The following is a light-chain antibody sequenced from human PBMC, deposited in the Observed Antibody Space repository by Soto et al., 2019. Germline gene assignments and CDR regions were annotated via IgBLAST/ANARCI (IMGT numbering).Light chain of an antibody. CDR3: SLYTSENAYV. CDR2: EVS. J-gene: IGLJ1*01. CDR1: SSDIGAYDY. Sequence: QSVLTQPPSASGSPGQSVIISCAGSSSDIGAYDYVSWYQQPPGTAPKLMIYEVSKRPSGVPDRFSGSKSGNTASLTISGLQAADEADYYCSLYTSENAYVFGTGTKVTVL. V-gene: IGLV2-18*01.